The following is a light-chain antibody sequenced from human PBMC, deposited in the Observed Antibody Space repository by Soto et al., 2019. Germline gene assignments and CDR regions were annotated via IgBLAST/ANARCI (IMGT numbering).Light chain of an antibody. V-gene: IGKV3-20*01. J-gene: IGKJ4*01. CDR2: GAS. CDR1: QSVSTSY. Sequence: EIVLTQSPGTLSLSPGERATLSCRASQSVSTSYLAWYQQKPGQAPRLLIYGASSRATGIPDRFSGSGSGADFTLPISRLEHEDFAVYYCQQYGSVPLTFGGGTKVEIK. CDR3: QQYGSVPLT.